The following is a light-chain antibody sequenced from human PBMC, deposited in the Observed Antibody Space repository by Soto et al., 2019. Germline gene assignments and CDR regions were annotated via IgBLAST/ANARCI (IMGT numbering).Light chain of an antibody. J-gene: IGKJ3*01. V-gene: IGKV1-27*01. CDR3: QKYYSAVFT. Sequence: DIQMTQSPPSLSASVGDRVTITCRTSQGIYNYLAWYQQRPGQVPKLLIYHASILQSGVPARFSGSGSGTDFTLTISSLQPEDVATYYCQKYYSAVFTFGPGTKVDI. CDR1: QGIYNY. CDR2: HAS.